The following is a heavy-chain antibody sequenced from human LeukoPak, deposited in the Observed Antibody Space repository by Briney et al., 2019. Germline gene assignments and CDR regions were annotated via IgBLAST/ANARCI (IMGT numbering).Heavy chain of an antibody. D-gene: IGHD2-15*01. CDR1: GGSFSGYY. CDR3: ASEDSPANDY. V-gene: IGHV3-11*01. Sequence: LSLTCAVYGGSFSGYYWSWIRQAPGKGLEWVSYISSSGSTIYYADSVKGRFTISRDNAKNSLYLQMNSLRAEDTAVYYCASEDSPANDYWGQGTLVTVSS. CDR2: ISSSGSTI. J-gene: IGHJ4*02.